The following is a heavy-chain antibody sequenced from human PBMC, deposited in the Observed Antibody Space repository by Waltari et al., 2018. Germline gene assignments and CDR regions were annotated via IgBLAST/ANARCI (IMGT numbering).Heavy chain of an antibody. J-gene: IGHJ5*02. D-gene: IGHD2-2*02. CDR3: ARINIVVVPAAIVRWFDP. V-gene: IGHV4-59*01. Sequence: QVQLKESGPGLVKPSETLSLTCTVSGGPISSYYLSWTRQPPGKGLEWIGYIYYSGSTNYNPSLKSRVTVSVDTSKNQFSLKLSSVTAADTAVYYCARINIVVVPAAIVRWFDPWGQGTLVTVSS. CDR2: IYYSGST. CDR1: GGPISSYY.